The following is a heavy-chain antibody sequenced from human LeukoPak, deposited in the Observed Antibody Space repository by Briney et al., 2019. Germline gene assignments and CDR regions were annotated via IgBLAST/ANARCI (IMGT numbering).Heavy chain of an antibody. J-gene: IGHJ4*02. V-gene: IGHV1-18*01. CDR1: GYTFTSYG. CDR2: ISAYNGNT. D-gene: IGHD6-19*01. CDR3: ARKYSSGWFTTYDY. Sequence: ASVKVSCKASGYTFTSYGISWVRQAPGQGLEWMGWISAYNGNTNYAQKLQGRVTMTTDTSMSTAYMELRSLRSDDTAVYYCARKYSSGWFTTYDYWGQGTLVTVSS.